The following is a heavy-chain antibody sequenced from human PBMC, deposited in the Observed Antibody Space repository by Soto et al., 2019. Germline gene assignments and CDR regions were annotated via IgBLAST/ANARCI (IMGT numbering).Heavy chain of an antibody. Sequence: GGSLRLSCAASGFTFSNAWMNWVRQAPGKGLEWVGRIKSKTDGGTTDYAAPVKGRFTISRDDSKNTLYLQMNSLKTEDTAVYYCTTDFYDFWSGYSSRSYYYYGMDVWGQGTTVTVSS. D-gene: IGHD3-3*01. CDR1: GFTFSNAW. CDR3: TTDFYDFWSGYSSRSYYYYGMDV. CDR2: IKSKTDGGTT. V-gene: IGHV3-15*07. J-gene: IGHJ6*02.